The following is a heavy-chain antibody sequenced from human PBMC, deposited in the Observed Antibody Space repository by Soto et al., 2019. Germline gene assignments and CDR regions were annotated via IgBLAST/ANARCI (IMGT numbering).Heavy chain of an antibody. D-gene: IGHD6-13*01. J-gene: IGHJ4*02. Sequence: GASVKVSCKASGYTFTGYYIHWVRQAPGQGLEWMGWINPNSGGTNYAQKFQGRVTMTRDTSISTAYMELSRLRSDDTAVYYCARVPYSSSWYYFDYWGXGTLVTVSS. CDR2: INPNSGGT. CDR3: ARVPYSSSWYYFDY. CDR1: GYTFTGYY. V-gene: IGHV1-2*02.